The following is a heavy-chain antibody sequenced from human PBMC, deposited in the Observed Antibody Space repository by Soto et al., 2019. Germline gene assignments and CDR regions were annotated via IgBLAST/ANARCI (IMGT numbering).Heavy chain of an antibody. V-gene: IGHV3-30-3*01. J-gene: IGHJ5*02. Sequence: GGSLRLSCAASGFTFSSYAMHWVRQAPGKGLEWVAVISYDGSSKYYADSVKGRFTISRDNSKNTLYLQMNSLRAEDTAVYYCATPAGVVEGWSWFDPWGQGTLVTVSS. CDR3: ATPAGVVEGWSWFDP. CDR1: GFTFSSYA. CDR2: ISYDGSSK. D-gene: IGHD2-15*01.